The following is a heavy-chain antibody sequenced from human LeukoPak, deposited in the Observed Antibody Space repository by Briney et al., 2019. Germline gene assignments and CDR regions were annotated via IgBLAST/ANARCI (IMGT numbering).Heavy chain of an antibody. CDR3: ARAPYGENC. D-gene: IGHD4-17*01. CDR2: IKEDGSEK. J-gene: IGHJ4*02. CDR1: GFTFSTYW. Sequence: PGGSLRLSCAASGFTFSTYWMIWVRQAPGKGLEWVANIKEDGSEKYYVDSVKGRFTISRDNAKNSLYLQMNSLRVEDTAVYYCARAPYGENCWGQGTLVTVPS. V-gene: IGHV3-7*01.